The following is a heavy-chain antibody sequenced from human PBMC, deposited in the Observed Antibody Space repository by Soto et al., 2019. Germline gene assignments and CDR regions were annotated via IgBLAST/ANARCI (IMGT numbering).Heavy chain of an antibody. V-gene: IGHV3-74*01. J-gene: IGHJ4*02. Sequence: EVQLVESGGGLVQSGGSLRLSCAASGFTFSSYWMHWVRQAPGKGLVWVSRIKGDGISTNYADSVKGRFTISRDNAKDTVLLQMNGLSDDETVMYYCARGAMGNYYNDYWGQGTMVTVSS. CDR3: ARGAMGNYYNDY. CDR1: GFTFSSYW. D-gene: IGHD3-10*01. CDR2: IKGDGIST.